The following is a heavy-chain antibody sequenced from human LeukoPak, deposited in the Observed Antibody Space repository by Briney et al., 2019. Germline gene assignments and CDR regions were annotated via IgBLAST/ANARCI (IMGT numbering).Heavy chain of an antibody. V-gene: IGHV3-23*01. CDR2: ITTSDGNT. CDR1: GFAFSSYT. J-gene: IGHJ4*02. D-gene: IGHD7-27*01. Sequence: GGSLRLSCAASGFAFSSYTMSWVRQAPGKGLEWVSTITTSDGNTYYADSVKGRFTVSRDNSKNTLFLQMNSLRAEDTAVYYCAKDGGLWVSAHWGDSWGRGTLVTVSS. CDR3: AKDGGLWVSAHWGDS.